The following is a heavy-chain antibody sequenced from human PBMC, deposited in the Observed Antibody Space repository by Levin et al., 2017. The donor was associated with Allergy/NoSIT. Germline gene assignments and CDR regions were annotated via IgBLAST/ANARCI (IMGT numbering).Heavy chain of an antibody. J-gene: IGHJ4*02. CDR3: ARGFNWGNYDY. V-gene: IGHV3-33*01. Sequence: GESLKISCAASGFSFSSYGMHWVRQAPGKGLEWLAIIWYDGSNKYYTDSVKGRFTISRDNSRNTLNLQMNSLRDEDTAVYYCARGFNWGNYDYWGQGTLVSVSS. CDR1: GFSFSSYG. D-gene: IGHD7-27*01. CDR2: IWYDGSNK.